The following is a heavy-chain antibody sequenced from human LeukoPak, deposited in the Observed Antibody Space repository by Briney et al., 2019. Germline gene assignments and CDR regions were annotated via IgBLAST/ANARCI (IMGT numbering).Heavy chain of an antibody. D-gene: IGHD1-26*01. Sequence: SETLSLTCAVSGGSITTTDFDWAWIRQPPGQGFEWIATISSSGKAYYYPSLMSRVTISVDTSKNHFSLDVTSVTAADTGLFYCARFKGGTGFDYWGRGILLIVS. V-gene: IGHV4-39*01. CDR2: ISSSGKA. CDR3: ARFKGGTGFDY. CDR1: GGSITTTDFD. J-gene: IGHJ4*02.